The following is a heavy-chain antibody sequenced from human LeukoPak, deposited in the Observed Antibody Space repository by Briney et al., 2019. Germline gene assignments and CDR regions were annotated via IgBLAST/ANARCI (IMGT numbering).Heavy chain of an antibody. V-gene: IGHV3-33*01. Sequence: GRSLRLSCAASGFTFSSYGMHWVRQAPGKGLEWVAVIWYDGSNKYYADSVKGRFNISRDNSKTSLYLQMTTLRAEDTAVYYCASEAPYPRGYFAYWGQGTLVTVSS. D-gene: IGHD2-2*01. CDR1: GFTFSSYG. CDR3: ASEAPYPRGYFAY. CDR2: IWYDGSNK. J-gene: IGHJ4*02.